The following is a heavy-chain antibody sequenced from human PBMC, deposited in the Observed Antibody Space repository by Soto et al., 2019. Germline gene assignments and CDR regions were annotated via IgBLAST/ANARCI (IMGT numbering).Heavy chain of an antibody. CDR1: GGSISSGGYS. J-gene: IGHJ5*02. CDR2: IYHSGSS. V-gene: IGHV4-30-2*01. D-gene: IGHD3-3*01. CDR3: ARALSSGITIFGVVTPDGFDP. Sequence: QLQLQESGSGLVKPSQTLSLTCAVSGGSISSGGYSWSWIRQPPGKGLEWIGYIYHSGSSYYNPSLKSRVTISVDRSKNQFSLKLSSVTAADTAVYYCARALSSGITIFGVVTPDGFDPWGQGTLVTVSS.